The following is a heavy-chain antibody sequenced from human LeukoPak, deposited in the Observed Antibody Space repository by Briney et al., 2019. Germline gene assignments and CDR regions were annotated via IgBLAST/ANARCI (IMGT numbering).Heavy chain of an antibody. D-gene: IGHD3-9*01. V-gene: IGHV3-23*01. Sequence: GGSLRPSCATSGFTFSSYAMSWVRQAPGKGLEWVSGIGASGGSTYYADSVKGRFTISRDNSKNTLYLQMNSLRTEDTAVYYCAKAEGYDILTGLDYWGQGTLVTVSS. J-gene: IGHJ4*02. CDR3: AKAEGYDILTGLDY. CDR2: IGASGGST. CDR1: GFTFSSYA.